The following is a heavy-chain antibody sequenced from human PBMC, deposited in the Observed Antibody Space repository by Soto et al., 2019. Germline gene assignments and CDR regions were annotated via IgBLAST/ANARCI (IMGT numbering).Heavy chain of an antibody. Sequence: QVQLVQSGAEVKKPGASVKVSCKASGYTFTNYGISWVRQAPGQGLEWMGWISAYNGNTNYAQKLQGRVTMTTDTSTNTAYRVLRSQRTDDTAVYYCASVGSYFDFWGQGTLVTVSS. CDR1: GYTFTNYG. J-gene: IGHJ4*02. D-gene: IGHD1-26*01. CDR3: ASVGSYFDF. V-gene: IGHV1-18*01. CDR2: ISAYNGNT.